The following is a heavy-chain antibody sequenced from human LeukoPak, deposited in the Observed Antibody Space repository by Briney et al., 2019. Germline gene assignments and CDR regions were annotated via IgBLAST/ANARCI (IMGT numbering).Heavy chain of an antibody. D-gene: IGHD3-22*01. J-gene: IGHJ4*02. CDR2: IYPGDSDT. CDR3: ARSGDSSANYFDY. CDR1: GYSFTSYW. V-gene: IGHV5-51*01. Sequence: GESLKISCKGSGYSFTSYWIGWVRQMPGKGLEWMGIIYPGDSDTRYSPSFQDQVTISADKSISTAYLQWSSLKASDTAMYYCARSGDSSANYFDYWGQGTLVTVSS.